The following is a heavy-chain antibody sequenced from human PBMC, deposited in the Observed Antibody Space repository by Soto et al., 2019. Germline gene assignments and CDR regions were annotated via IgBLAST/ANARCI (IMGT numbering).Heavy chain of an antibody. J-gene: IGHJ4*02. CDR3: ARVDGDRYDGNGYLGRH. CDR1: GFTFSSYW. D-gene: IGHD3-22*01. Sequence: EVQLVESGGGLVQPGESLTLSCAASGFTFSSYWMHWVRQAPGQGLVWVSRIKSDGSGTYSADSVTGRLTIARDNAKNTFELEMHSLRFESPAVYFCARVDGDRYDGNGYLGRHWGQGTLVTVSS. V-gene: IGHV3-74*01. CDR2: IKSDGSGT.